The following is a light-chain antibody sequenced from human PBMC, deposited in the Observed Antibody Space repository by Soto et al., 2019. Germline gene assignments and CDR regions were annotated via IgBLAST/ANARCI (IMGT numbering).Light chain of an antibody. CDR1: QGIRHD. Sequence: AIQMTQSPSSLSASVGDRVTITCRASQGIRHDLGWYQQKPGKAPKLLIYAASSLQGGVPSRFSGSGSGTDFTLTISSLQPEDFATYYCLQDYNCPRTFGQGTKVVIK. V-gene: IGKV1-6*01. CDR3: LQDYNCPRT. J-gene: IGKJ1*01. CDR2: AAS.